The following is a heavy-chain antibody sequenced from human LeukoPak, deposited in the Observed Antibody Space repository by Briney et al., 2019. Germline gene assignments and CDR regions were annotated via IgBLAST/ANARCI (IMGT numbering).Heavy chain of an antibody. CDR2: IYHSGST. D-gene: IGHD3-22*01. CDR3: ARYNYYDSSGSSDAFDI. J-gene: IGHJ3*02. Sequence: SQTLSLTCAVSGGSISSGGYSWSWIRQPPGTGLEWIGYIYHSGSTYYNPSLKSRVTISVDRSKNQFSLKLGSVTAADTAVYYCARYNYYDSSGSSDAFDIWGQGTMVTVSS. CDR1: GGSISSGGYS. V-gene: IGHV4-30-2*01.